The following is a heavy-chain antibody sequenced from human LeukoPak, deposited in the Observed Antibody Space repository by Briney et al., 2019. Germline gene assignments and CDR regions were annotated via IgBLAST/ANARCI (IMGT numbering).Heavy chain of an antibody. D-gene: IGHD3-10*01. CDR2: IYHSGST. CDR3: ARDLASMVRGVIVDDY. J-gene: IGHJ4*02. CDR1: GCSISSNNW. V-gene: IGHV4-4*02. Sequence: PSGTLSLTCAVSGCSISSNNWWSWVRQPPGKGLEWIGEIYHSGSTNYNPSLKSRVTISVDKSKNQFSLKLSSVTDADTAVYYCARDLASMVRGVIVDDYWGQGTLVTVSS.